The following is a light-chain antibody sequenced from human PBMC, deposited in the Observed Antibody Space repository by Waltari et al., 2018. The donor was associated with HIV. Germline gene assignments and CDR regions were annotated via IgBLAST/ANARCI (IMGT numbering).Light chain of an antibody. CDR3: SSYTITNTWV. CDR1: PRAIGTFDF. J-gene: IGLJ3*02. V-gene: IGLV2-14*01. CDR2: RVT. Sequence: QSALAQPASVSGSPGPSVPIPAAGSPRAIGTFDFVPWYQQLPGKAPTLIIYRVTFRPSGVPTRFSASKSANTASLTISDLQTEDEAHYYCSSYTITNTWVFGGGTMLTVL.